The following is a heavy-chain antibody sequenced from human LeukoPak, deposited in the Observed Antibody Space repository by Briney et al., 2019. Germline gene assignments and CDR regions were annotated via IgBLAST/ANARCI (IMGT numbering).Heavy chain of an antibody. J-gene: IGHJ4*02. CDR2: IYHSGST. Sequence: PSETLSLTCAVSGYSISSGYYWGWIRQPPGKGLEWIGSIYHSGSTYYNPSLKSRVTISVDTSKNRFSLKLSSVAAADTAVYYCARDYYDSSGYLFDYWGQGTLVTVSS. V-gene: IGHV4-38-2*02. D-gene: IGHD3-22*01. CDR1: GYSISSGYY. CDR3: ARDYYDSSGYLFDY.